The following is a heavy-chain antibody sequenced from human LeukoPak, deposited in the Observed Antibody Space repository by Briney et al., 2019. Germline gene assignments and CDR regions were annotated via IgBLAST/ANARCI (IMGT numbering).Heavy chain of an antibody. CDR3: AKCGNSGCHLIDY. V-gene: IGHV3-23*01. J-gene: IGHJ4*02. CDR2: ISGRTGST. CDR1: GYTFSDHY. D-gene: IGHD5-12*01. Sequence: PGGSLRLSCAASGYTFSDHYMDWVRQAPGKGLEWVSAISGRTGSTYYSDSVKGRFTISRDNSKSTLYLQMDSLRAEDTAVYYCAKCGNSGCHLIDYWGQGTLVTVSS.